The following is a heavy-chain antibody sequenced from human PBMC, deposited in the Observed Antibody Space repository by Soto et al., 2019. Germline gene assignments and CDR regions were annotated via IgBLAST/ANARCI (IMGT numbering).Heavy chain of an antibody. D-gene: IGHD3-16*02. V-gene: IGHV1-24*01. J-gene: IGHJ3*02. CDR2: FDPEDGET. CDR1: GYTLTELS. CDR3: ATGAREMITFGGVIVIHAFDI. Sequence: ASVKVSCKVSGYTLTELSMHWVRQAPGKGLEWMGGFDPEDGETIYAQKFQGRVTMTEDTSTDTAYMELSSLRSEDTAVYYCATGAREMITFGGVIVIHAFDIWGQGTMVTVSS.